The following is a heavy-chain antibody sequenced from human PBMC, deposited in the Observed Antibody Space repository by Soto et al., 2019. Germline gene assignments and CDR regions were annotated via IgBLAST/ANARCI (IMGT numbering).Heavy chain of an antibody. CDR2: VFHSGSV. V-gene: IGHV4-30-4*08. CDR3: AREDDGGDRDYYGLDV. CDR1: GGSISVDYYH. Sequence: PSETLSLTCTVSGGSISVDYYHWTWIRQSPGKGLEWIGYVFHSGSVLYNPSLKSRLNISVDTSKNQFSLRLSSVTAADTAVYFCAREDDGGDRDYYGLDVWGQGTTVTVSS. J-gene: IGHJ6*02. D-gene: IGHD2-21*02.